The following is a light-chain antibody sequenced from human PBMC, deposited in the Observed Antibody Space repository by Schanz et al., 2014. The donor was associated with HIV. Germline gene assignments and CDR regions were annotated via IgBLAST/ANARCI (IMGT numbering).Light chain of an antibody. J-gene: IGKJ1*01. CDR2: KAS. CDR3: QQYNSYPWT. CDR1: QNIGNW. Sequence: IQMTQSPSTLSASVGDRVTITCRASQNIGNWVAWYQQKPGKAPKLLIYKASSLETGVPSRFSGSGSGTEFTLTISSLQPDDFATYYCQQYNSYPWTFGQGTKVEIK. V-gene: IGKV1-5*03.